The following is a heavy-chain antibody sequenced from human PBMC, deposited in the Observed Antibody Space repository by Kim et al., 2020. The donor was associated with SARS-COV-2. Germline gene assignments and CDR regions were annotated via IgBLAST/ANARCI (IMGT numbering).Heavy chain of an antibody. Sequence: TRRFQSRVTITADKSTSQSYMELSSLRAEDTAVYYCARAGIGAAGAYDYWGQGTLVTVSS. V-gene: IGHV1-69*04. J-gene: IGHJ4*02. CDR3: ARAGIGAAGAYDY. D-gene: IGHD6-13*01.